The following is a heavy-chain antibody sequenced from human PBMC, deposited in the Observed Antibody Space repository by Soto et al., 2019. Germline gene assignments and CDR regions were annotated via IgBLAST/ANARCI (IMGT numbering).Heavy chain of an antibody. D-gene: IGHD3-22*01. CDR2: ITSSSDTI. V-gene: IGHV3-48*02. CDR1: GFTFSSFH. Sequence: PGGSLRLSCAASGFTFSSFHMNWVRQAPGRGLEWVEYITSSSDTIYYSDSVKGRFTISRDNGKNSLFLQMNSLRDEDTAVYFCARVVVVIPPGYYYAMDVWGQGTTVTVSS. CDR3: ARVVVVIPPGYYYAMDV. J-gene: IGHJ6*02.